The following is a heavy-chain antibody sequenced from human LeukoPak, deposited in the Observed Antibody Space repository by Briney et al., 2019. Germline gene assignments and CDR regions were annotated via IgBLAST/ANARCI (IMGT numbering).Heavy chain of an antibody. J-gene: IGHJ4*02. CDR1: GYTFTGYY. CDR2: IIPILGTA. V-gene: IGHV1-69*08. CDR3: ARSYCSSTSCYSDY. D-gene: IGHD2-2*01. Sequence: SVKVSCKASGYTFTGYYMHWVRQAPGQGLEWMGRIIPILGTANYAQKFQGRVTITADKSTSTAYMELSSLRSEDTAVYYCARSYCSSTSCYSDYWGQGTLVTVSS.